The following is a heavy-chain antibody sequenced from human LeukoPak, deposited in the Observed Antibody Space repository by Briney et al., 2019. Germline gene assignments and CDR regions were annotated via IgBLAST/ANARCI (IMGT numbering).Heavy chain of an antibody. CDR1: GGSFSGYY. Sequence: SETLSLTCAVYGGSFSGYYWSWIRQPPGKGLEWIGEINHSGSTNYNPSLKSRVTISVDTSKNQFSLKLSSVTAADTAVHYCARPSMATTDDWFDPWGQGTLVTVSS. D-gene: IGHD5-12*01. CDR2: INHSGST. J-gene: IGHJ5*02. CDR3: ARPSMATTDDWFDP. V-gene: IGHV4-34*01.